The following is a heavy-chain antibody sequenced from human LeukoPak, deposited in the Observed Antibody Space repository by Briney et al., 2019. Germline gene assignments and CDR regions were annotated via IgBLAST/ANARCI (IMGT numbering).Heavy chain of an antibody. Sequence: PGGSLRLSCAASGFTFSSYWMSWVRQAPGKGLEWVANIKQDGSEKYYVDSVKGRFTISRDNAKNSLYLQMNSLRAEDTAVYYCARGPRRDRLGYFDYWGQGTLVTVSS. D-gene: IGHD5-24*01. V-gene: IGHV3-7*01. CDR2: IKQDGSEK. CDR3: ARGPRRDRLGYFDY. J-gene: IGHJ4*02. CDR1: GFTFSSYW.